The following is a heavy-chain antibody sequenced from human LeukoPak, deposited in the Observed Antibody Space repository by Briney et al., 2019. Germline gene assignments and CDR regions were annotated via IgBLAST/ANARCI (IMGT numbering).Heavy chain of an antibody. Sequence: SETLSLTCTVSGGSISSHYWSWIRQPPGKGLEWIGYIYFSGSTHYNPSLKSRVTISIDTPKNQFSLKLSSVTAADTGVYYCARGLGAVAGRIYDGFDMWGQGTMVTVSS. J-gene: IGHJ3*02. CDR2: IYFSGST. CDR3: ARGLGAVAGRIYDGFDM. V-gene: IGHV4-59*11. D-gene: IGHD6-19*01. CDR1: GGSISSHY.